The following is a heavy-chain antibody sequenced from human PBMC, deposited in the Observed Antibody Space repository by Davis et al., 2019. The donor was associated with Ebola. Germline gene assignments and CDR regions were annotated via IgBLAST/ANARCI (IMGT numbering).Heavy chain of an antibody. D-gene: IGHD4-17*01. CDR3: ARGDTVTTFLSYYGMDV. Sequence: ASVKASCKASGYTFTSYYMHWVRQAPGQGLEWMGIINPSGGSTSYAQKFQGRVTMTRDTSTSTVYMELSSLRSEDTAVYYCARGDTVTTFLSYYGMDVWGQGTTVTVSS. CDR1: GYTFTSYY. CDR2: INPSGGST. V-gene: IGHV1-46*01. J-gene: IGHJ6*02.